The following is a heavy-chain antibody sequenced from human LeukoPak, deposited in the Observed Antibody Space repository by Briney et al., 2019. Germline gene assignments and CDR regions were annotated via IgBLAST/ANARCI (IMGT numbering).Heavy chain of an antibody. J-gene: IGHJ4*02. Sequence: AGGSLRLSCAASGFTVSSNYMSWVRQAPGKGLEWVSVIYSGGSTYYADSVKGRFTISRDNSKNTLYLEMNSLSPDDTAVYYCARGVDPVAANTLAYWGQGTLVTVSS. CDR2: IYSGGST. CDR3: ARGVDPVAANTLAY. D-gene: IGHD6-19*01. CDR1: GFTVSSNY. V-gene: IGHV3-53*01.